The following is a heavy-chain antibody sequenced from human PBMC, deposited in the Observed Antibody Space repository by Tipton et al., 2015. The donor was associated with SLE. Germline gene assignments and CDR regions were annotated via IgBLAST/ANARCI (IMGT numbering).Heavy chain of an antibody. V-gene: IGHV3-21*03. J-gene: IGHJ6*02. Sequence: SLRLSCAASGFTFSDHYMDWVRQAPGKGLEWVSSISSSSSYIHYADSVKGRFTISRDNAKNSLYLQMNSLRGEDTAVYNCARGDYYDSSGFFTGYYGMDVWGQGTTVTVSS. CDR3: ARGDYYDSSGFFTGYYGMDV. CDR1: GFTFSDHY. CDR2: ISSSSSYI. D-gene: IGHD3-22*01.